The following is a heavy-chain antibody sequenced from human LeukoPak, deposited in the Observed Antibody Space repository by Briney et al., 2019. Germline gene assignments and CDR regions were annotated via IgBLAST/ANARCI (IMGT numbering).Heavy chain of an antibody. Sequence: GRSLRLSCAASGFTFSSYGMHWVRQAPGKGLEWVAVISYDGSNKHYADSVKGRFTISRDNSKNTLYLQMNSLRAEDTAVYYCAKGGVWGNYFDYWGQGTLVTVSS. V-gene: IGHV3-30*18. CDR3: AKGGVWGNYFDY. D-gene: IGHD1-26*01. CDR1: GFTFSSYG. J-gene: IGHJ4*02. CDR2: ISYDGSNK.